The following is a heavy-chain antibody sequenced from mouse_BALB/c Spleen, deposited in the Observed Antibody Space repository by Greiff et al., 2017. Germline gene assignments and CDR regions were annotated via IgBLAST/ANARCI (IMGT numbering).Heavy chain of an antibody. CDR3: ARRAYYRYEDYAMDY. Sequence: VQLKESGPELVKPGASVKMSCTASGYTFTSYVMHWVKQKPGQGLEWIGYINPYNDGTKYNEKFKGKATLTSDKSSSTAYMELSSLTSEDSAVYYCARRAYYRYEDYAMDYWGQGTSVTVSS. J-gene: IGHJ4*01. CDR1: GYTFTSYV. D-gene: IGHD2-14*01. V-gene: IGHV1-14*01. CDR2: INPYNDGT.